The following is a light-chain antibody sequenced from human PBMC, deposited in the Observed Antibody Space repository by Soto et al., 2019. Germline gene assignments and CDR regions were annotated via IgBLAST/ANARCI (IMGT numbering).Light chain of an antibody. V-gene: IGKV3D-15*01. CDR1: QSVSSN. J-gene: IGKJ1*01. CDR2: GVS. Sequence: EIVVTQSPATLSVSTGERATLSCRASQSVSSNLAWYQQKPGQPPRLLIYGVSSRGYGIPDRFSGSGSGTDFTLTISRLEPEDFAVYYCQQFYKWPQTFGQGTKADIK. CDR3: QQFYKWPQT.